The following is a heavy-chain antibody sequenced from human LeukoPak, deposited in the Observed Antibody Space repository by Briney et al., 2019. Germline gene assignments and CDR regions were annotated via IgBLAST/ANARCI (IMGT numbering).Heavy chain of an antibody. D-gene: IGHD3-22*01. CDR1: GGTFSSYA. V-gene: IGHV1-69*05. CDR2: IIPIFGTA. J-gene: IGHJ3*02. Sequence: SVKVSCKASGGTFSSYAISWLRQAPGQGLEWMGGIIPIFGTANYAQKFQGRVTITTDESTSTAYMELSSLRSEDTAVYYCARNYYDSSGYYYDAFDIWGQGTMVTVSS. CDR3: ARNYYDSSGYYYDAFDI.